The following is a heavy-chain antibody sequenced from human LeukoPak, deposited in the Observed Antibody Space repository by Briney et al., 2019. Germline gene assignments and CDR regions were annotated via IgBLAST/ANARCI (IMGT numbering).Heavy chain of an antibody. D-gene: IGHD4/OR15-4a*01. CDR2: IRYDGSRK. CDR1: GFIFSSYG. J-gene: IGHJ3*02. V-gene: IGHV3-30*02. Sequence: GGSLRLSCAASGFIFSSYGMHWVRQAPDKGLEWVAFIRYDGSRKYYADSVKGRFTISRDNSKNTLYLQMNSLRAQDTAMYCANVSLNMVNDALDIWGQGTMVSAPS. CDR3: ANVSLNMVNDALDI.